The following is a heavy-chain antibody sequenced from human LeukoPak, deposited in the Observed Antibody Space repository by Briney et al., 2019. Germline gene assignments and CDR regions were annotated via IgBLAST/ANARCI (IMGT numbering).Heavy chain of an antibody. J-gene: IGHJ6*04. CDR3: ARRGDTYYYDSSLMDV. D-gene: IGHD3-22*01. CDR2: IYYSGST. V-gene: IGHV4-39*01. CDR1: GGSISSSSYY. Sequence: SETLSLTCTVSGGSISSSSYYWGWIRQPPGKGLEWIGSIYYSGSTYYNPSLKSRVTISVDTSKNQFSLKLGSVTAADTAVYYCARRGDTYYYDSSLMDVWGKGTTVTVSS.